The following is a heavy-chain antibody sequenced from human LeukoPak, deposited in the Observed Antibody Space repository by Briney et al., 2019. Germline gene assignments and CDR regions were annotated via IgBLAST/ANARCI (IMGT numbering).Heavy chain of an antibody. CDR1: GFTVSSNY. V-gene: IGHV3-66*01. CDR2: IYSGGST. CDR3: AKDRAFPPHNDY. D-gene: IGHD3-3*02. Sequence: PGGSLRLSCAASGFTVSSNYMSWVRQAPGKGLEWVSVIYSGGSTYYADSVKGRFTISRDNSKNTLYLQMNSLRAEDTAVYYCAKDRAFPPHNDYWGQGTLVTVSS. J-gene: IGHJ4*02.